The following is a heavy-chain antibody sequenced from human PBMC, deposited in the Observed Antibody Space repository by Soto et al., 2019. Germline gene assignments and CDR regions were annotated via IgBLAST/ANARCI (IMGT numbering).Heavy chain of an antibody. CDR3: SKDAGGTTPHGPSLGAWYFYYGMDV. J-gene: IGHJ6*02. CDR1: GFFFSDYG. Sequence: QVQLVESGGGVVQPGRPLRLSCEGSGFFFSDYGMHWVRQAPGKGLEWVAVISYDGTNKYYGDSAKGRFTIARDNSRNTLYLDMHSLSEEDTAVYYCSKDAGGTTPHGPSLGAWYFYYGMDVWGPGTTVTVSS. V-gene: IGHV3-30*18. CDR2: ISYDGTNK. D-gene: IGHD3-16*01.